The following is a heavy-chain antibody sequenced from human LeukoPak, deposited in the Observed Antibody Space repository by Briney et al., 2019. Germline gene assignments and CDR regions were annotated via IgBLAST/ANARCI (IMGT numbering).Heavy chain of an antibody. CDR2: MNPNSGNT. CDR1: GYTFTSYD. Sequence: ASVKVSCKASGYTFTSYDINWVRQATGQGLEWMGWMNPNSGNTGYAQKFQGRATMTRNTSISTAYMELSSLRSEDTAVYYCARKPSDFWSGYRYYFDYWGQGTLVTVSS. CDR3: ARKPSDFWSGYRYYFDY. D-gene: IGHD3-3*01. J-gene: IGHJ4*02. V-gene: IGHV1-8*01.